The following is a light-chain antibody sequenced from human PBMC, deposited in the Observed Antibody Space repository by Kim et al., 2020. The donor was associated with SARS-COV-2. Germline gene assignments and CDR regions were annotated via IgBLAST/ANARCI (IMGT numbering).Light chain of an antibody. CDR3: QQYDNWPIT. V-gene: IGKV3-15*01. Sequence: VSPGERATLSCRASQSVSNNLAWYQQRPGQGPRLLIFGASTRATGVPARFSGGGSGTEFTLTISSLQSEDFAVYFCQQYDNWPITFGQGTRLEIK. CDR2: GAS. J-gene: IGKJ5*01. CDR1: QSVSNN.